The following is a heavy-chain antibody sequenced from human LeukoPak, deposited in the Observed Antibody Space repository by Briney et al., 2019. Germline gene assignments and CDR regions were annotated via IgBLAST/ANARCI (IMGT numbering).Heavy chain of an antibody. J-gene: IGHJ4*02. D-gene: IGHD3-22*01. CDR1: GYSFTGYY. CDR3: ARDWGHYYDSSGYQLDY. V-gene: IGHV1-2*04. Sequence: GPVTVSCKASGYSFTGYYMHWVRQAPGQGLEWMGWINPNSGGTNYAQKFQGWVTMTRDTSISTAYMELSRLRCDDTAVYYCARDWGHYYDSSGYQLDYWGQGTLVSVSS. CDR2: INPNSGGT.